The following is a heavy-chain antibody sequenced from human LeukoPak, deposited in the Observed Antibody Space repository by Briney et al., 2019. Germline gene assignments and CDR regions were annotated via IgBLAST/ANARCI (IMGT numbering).Heavy chain of an antibody. CDR1: GGSIGSDY. V-gene: IGHV4-59*08. J-gene: IGHJ4*02. D-gene: IGHD6-19*01. CDR2: IYYTGGT. CDR3: AKYGNSGWVIDN. Sequence: SETLSLTCTVSGGSIGSDYWTWIRQPPGKGLECIGYIYYTGGTNYNPSLKSRVTISVDTSKNQFSLKLSSVTAADTAVYFCAKYGNSGWVIDNWGQGTLVTVSS.